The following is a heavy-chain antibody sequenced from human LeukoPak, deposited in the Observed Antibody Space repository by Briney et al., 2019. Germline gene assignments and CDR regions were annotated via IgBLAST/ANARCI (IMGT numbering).Heavy chain of an antibody. J-gene: IGHJ4*02. V-gene: IGHV3-7*01. CDR1: GFTFSSYW. CDR3: ARDRGAVEFDY. D-gene: IGHD6-19*01. Sequence: GGSLRLSCAASGFTFSSYWMSWVLQAPGKGLEWVANIKQDGSEKYYVDSVKGRFTISRDNAKNSLYLQMNSLRAEDTAVYYCARDRGAVEFDYWGQGTLVTVSS. CDR2: IKQDGSEK.